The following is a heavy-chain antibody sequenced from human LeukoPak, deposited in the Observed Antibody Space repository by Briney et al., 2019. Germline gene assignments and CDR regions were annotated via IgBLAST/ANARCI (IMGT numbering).Heavy chain of an antibody. CDR2: IKQDGSTK. CDR3: AREAPPHDTSDYDF. D-gene: IGHD3-22*01. CDR1: GFAFRSYW. V-gene: IGHV3-7*01. J-gene: IGHJ4*02. Sequence: PGGSLRLSCSASGFAFRSYWMSWVRQPPGKTLEWVANIKQDGSTKSYVDSVKGRFTISRDNAGDFLYLQMNSLRPEDSGVYFCAREAPPHDTSDYDFWGQGTLVTVSS.